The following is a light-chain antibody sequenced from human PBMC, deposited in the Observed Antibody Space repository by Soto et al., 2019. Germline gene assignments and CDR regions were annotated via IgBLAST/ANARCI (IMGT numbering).Light chain of an antibody. CDR1: QSVSSY. CDR3: QQRSSWPLI. CDR2: DAF. V-gene: IGKV3-11*01. J-gene: IGKJ4*01. Sequence: EIVLTQSPATLSLSPGERATLSCRASQSVSSYLVWYQQKPGQAPRLLIFDAFNRATGIPARFSGSGSGTDFTLTISSLEPEDFAVYYCQQRSSWPLIFGGGTKVEIK.